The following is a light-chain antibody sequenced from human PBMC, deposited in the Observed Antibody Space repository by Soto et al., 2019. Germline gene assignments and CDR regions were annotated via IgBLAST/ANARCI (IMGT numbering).Light chain of an antibody. CDR2: GAS. CDR1: QSVSSN. Sequence: EIVMTQSPATLSVSPGERATLSCRASQSVSSNLAWYQQKPGQAPRLLIYGASTRATDIPARFSGSGSGTEFILTISGLQSEDFAVYFCQQYNNWPPGPLTFGGGTKVEIK. J-gene: IGKJ4*01. CDR3: QQYNNWPPGPLT. V-gene: IGKV3-15*01.